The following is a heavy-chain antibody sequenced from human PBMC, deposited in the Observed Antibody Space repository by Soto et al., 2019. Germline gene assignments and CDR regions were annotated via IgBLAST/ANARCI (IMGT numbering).Heavy chain of an antibody. J-gene: IGHJ4*02. Sequence: SLTCAVSGGSISSGGFSWSWIRQPPGKGLEWIGYIYHSGSTYYNPSLKSRVTISVDRSENQFSLKLSSVTAADTAVYYCARALITKVDYWGQGTLVTVSS. CDR3: ARALITKVDY. D-gene: IGHD3-10*01. CDR1: GGSISSGGFS. V-gene: IGHV4-30-2*01. CDR2: IYHSGST.